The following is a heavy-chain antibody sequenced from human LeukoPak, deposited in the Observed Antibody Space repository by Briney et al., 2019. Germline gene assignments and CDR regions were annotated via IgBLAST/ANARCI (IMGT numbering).Heavy chain of an antibody. CDR3: AGDYYDSSGYYYRVDY. Sequence: SETLSLTCTVSGGSISSSSYYWGWIRQPPGKGLEWIGSIYYSGSTYYNPSLKSRVTISVDTSKNQFSLKLSSVTAADTAVYYCAGDYYDSSGYYYRVDYWGQGTLVTVSS. D-gene: IGHD3-22*01. V-gene: IGHV4-39*07. CDR1: GGSISSSSYY. J-gene: IGHJ4*02. CDR2: IYYSGST.